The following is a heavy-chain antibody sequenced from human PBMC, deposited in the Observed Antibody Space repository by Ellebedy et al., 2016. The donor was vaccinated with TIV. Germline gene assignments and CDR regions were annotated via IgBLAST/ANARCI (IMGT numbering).Heavy chain of an antibody. CDR2: MNPNSGNT. J-gene: IGHJ6*03. CDR1: GYTFTSYD. D-gene: IGHD3-22*01. V-gene: IGHV1-8*01. CDR3: ARGPPNYYDSSGYRGSYYYYMDV. Sequence: ASVKVSXXASGYTFTSYDINWVRQATGQGLEWMGWMNPNSGNTGYAQKFQGRVTMTRNTSISTAYMELSSLRSEDTAVYYCARGPPNYYDSSGYRGSYYYYMDVWGKGTTVTVSS.